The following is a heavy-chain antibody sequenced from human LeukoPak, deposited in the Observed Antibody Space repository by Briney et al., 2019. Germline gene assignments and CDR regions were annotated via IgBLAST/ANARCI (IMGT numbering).Heavy chain of an antibody. CDR2: IYHSGST. CDR1: GGSISSGGYS. CDR3: ARVLMAYCSGGSCSTSPFFDY. Sequence: SQTLSLTCAVSGGSISSGGYSWSWIRQPPGKGLEWIGYIYHSGSTYYNPSLKSRVTISVDRSKNQFSLKLSSVTAADTAVCYCARVLMAYCSGGSCSTSPFFDYWGQGTLVTVSS. V-gene: IGHV4-30-2*01. J-gene: IGHJ4*02. D-gene: IGHD2-15*01.